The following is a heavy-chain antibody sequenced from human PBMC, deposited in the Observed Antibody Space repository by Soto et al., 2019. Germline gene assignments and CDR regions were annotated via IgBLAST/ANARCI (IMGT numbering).Heavy chain of an antibody. J-gene: IGHJ4*02. CDR1: GFSFSDYG. CDR3: ARARGNAWYSDY. CDR2: ITHNGTNA. V-gene: IGHV3-21*06. Sequence: PGGSLRLSCTACGFSFSDYGFNWVRQAPGKGLEWVSSITHNGTNAYYADSVKGRFTISKDSADNSLILQMTSLRAEDTAVYHCARARGNAWYSDYCGQGTMVPVSS. D-gene: IGHD2-21*02.